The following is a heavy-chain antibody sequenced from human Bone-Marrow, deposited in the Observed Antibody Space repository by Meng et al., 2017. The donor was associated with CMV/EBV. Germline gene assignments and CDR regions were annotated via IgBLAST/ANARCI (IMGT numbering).Heavy chain of an antibody. V-gene: IGHV3-48*03. CDR1: GFTFSNSD. CDR3: AKDRVDDFWSGYYRGMDV. J-gene: IGHJ6*02. Sequence: GGSLRLSCAASGFTFSNSDMNWVRQAPGKGLEWVSHISSSGRTIYYADSVKGRFTISRDNAKNSLYLQMNSLRAEDTAVYYCAKDRVDDFWSGYYRGMDVWGQGTTVTVSS. D-gene: IGHD3-3*01. CDR2: ISSSGRTI.